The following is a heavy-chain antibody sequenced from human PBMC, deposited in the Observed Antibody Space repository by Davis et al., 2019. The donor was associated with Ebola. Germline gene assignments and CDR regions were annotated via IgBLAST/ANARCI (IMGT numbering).Heavy chain of an antibody. Sequence: GGSLRLSCATSGLTFSNFGMSWVRQAPGKGLEWVATIKKDGVQKFYVDSVKGRFIISRDNARNSLYLQMNSLKNEDTAVYYCARDLLTGTTWDYWGQGTLVTVSS. D-gene: IGHD1-20*01. CDR1: GLTFSNFG. J-gene: IGHJ4*02. CDR2: IKKDGVQK. CDR3: ARDLLTGTTWDY. V-gene: IGHV3-7*03.